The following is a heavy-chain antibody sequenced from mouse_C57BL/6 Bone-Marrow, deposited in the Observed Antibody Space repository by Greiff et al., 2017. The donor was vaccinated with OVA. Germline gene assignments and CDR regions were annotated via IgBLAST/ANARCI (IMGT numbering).Heavy chain of an antibody. CDR1: GFNIKDDY. Sequence: EVQLQQSGAELVRPGASVKLSCTASGFNIKDDYMHWVKQRPEQVLEWIGWIDPENGATDYASKFQGKATITADTSSNTAYLQLSSLTSEDTACYYCTTPRGGYFDYWGQGTTLTVSS. CDR3: TTPRGGYFDY. J-gene: IGHJ2*01. V-gene: IGHV14-4*01. CDR2: IDPENGAT.